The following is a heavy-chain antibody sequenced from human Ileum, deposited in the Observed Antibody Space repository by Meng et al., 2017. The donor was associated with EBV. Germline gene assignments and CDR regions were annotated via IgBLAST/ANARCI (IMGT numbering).Heavy chain of an antibody. CDR1: NETDRL. D-gene: IGHD2-15*01. V-gene: IGHV1-46*01. J-gene: IGHJ5*02. Sequence: SGGGVKKPGAAEKVSCKAYNETDRLVQWGRQAPGQGREWMGVINLSGDKTTYGLKFRGRVTMLRDTSTNTLSMEVSSLRSEDPAMYYCATDNSVEDITWWFDPWGQGTLVTVSS. CDR2: INLSGDKT. CDR3: ATDNSVEDITWWFDP.